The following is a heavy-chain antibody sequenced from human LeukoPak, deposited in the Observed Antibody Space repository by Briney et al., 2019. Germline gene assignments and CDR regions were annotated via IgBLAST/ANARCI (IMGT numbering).Heavy chain of an antibody. V-gene: IGHV1-2*02. CDR2: INPNSGGT. D-gene: IGHD6-19*01. CDR1: GYTFTGYY. J-gene: IGHJ6*03. CDR3: ARATGYSSGWYSPYMDV. Sequence: ASVKVSCTASGYTFTGYYMHWVRQAPGQGLEWMVWINPNSGGTNYAQKFQGRVTMTRDTSISTAYMELSRLRSDDTAVYYCARATGYSSGWYSPYMDVWGKGTTVTISS.